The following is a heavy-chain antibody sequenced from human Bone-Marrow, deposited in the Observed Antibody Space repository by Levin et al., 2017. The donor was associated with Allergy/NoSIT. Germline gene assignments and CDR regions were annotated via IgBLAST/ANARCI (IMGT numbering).Heavy chain of an antibody. CDR3: ARTAHDLLLAAFDI. D-gene: IGHD2-8*01. J-gene: IGHJ3*02. CDR2: IDWDDDK. Sequence: SGPTLVKPTQTLTLTCTFSGFSLSTSGMCVSWIRQPPGKALEWLARIDWDDDKYYSTSLKTRLTISKDTSKNQVVLTMTNMDPVDTATYYWARTAHDLLLAAFDIWGQGTMVTVSS. V-gene: IGHV2-70*11. CDR1: GFSLSTSGMC.